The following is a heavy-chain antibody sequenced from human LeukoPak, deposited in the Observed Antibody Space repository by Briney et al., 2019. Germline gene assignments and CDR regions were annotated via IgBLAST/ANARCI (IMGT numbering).Heavy chain of an antibody. CDR2: ISDSGGST. CDR3: AGARTYYYAMDV. J-gene: IGHJ6*02. Sequence: GGSLRLSCAASGFSFSGYAMNWVRQAPGKGLEWVSAISDSGGSTYYVDSVKGRFTISRDNSKNTLYLQMNSLRDEDTAVYYCAGARTYYYAMDVWGQGTTVTVSS. D-gene: IGHD1-26*01. CDR1: GFSFSGYA. V-gene: IGHV3-23*01.